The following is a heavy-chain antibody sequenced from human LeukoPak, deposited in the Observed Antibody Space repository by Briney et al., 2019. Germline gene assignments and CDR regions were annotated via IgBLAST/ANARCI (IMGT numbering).Heavy chain of an antibody. CDR1: GGSISSYY. V-gene: IGHV4-59*01. J-gene: IGHJ4*02. Sequence: SETLSLTCTVSGGSISSYYWSWIRQPPGKGLEWIGNIYYGGSTNYNPSLKSRVTISVDTSKNQFSLKLSSVTAADPAVYYCARVRPPWYFEYWGQGTLFTVSS. CDR3: ARVRPPWYFEY. CDR2: IYYGGST.